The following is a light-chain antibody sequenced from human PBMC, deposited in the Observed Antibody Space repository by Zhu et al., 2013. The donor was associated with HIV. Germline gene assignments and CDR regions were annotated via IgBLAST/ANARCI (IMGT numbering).Light chain of an antibody. J-gene: IGKJ1*01. V-gene: IGKV3-15*01. CDR2: GAS. CDR1: QSVSSN. CDR3: QQYNNWPSWT. Sequence: EIVMTQSPATLSVSPGERATLSCRASQSVSSNLVWYQQKSGQAPRLLIYGASTRATGIPARFSGSGSGTEFTLTISSLQSEDFAVYYCQQYNNWPSWTFG.